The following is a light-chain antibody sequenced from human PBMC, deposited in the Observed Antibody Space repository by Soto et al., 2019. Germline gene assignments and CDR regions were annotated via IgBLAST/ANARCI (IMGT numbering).Light chain of an antibody. J-gene: IGKJ1*01. V-gene: IGKV1-5*03. Sequence: DIQTTQSPSTLSSSVGDKVTISCRASQSISVWLAWYQQKAGKAPNLLIYKASRLESGVPSRLSGSGSETEFTLTISGLQPGDSATYYCQQYNSYSPTFGQGTKVDIK. CDR2: KAS. CDR1: QSISVW. CDR3: QQYNSYSPT.